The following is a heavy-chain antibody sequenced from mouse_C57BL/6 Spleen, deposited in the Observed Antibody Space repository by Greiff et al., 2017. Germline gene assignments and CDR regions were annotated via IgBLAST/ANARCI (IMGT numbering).Heavy chain of an antibody. Sequence: VQLQQSGAELVRPGTSVKVSCKASGYAFTNYLIEWVKQRPGQGLEWIGVINPGSGGTNYNEKFKGKATLTADKSSSTAYMQLSSLTSEDAAVYFCGRSGGSLFDYWGQGTTLTVSS. CDR3: GRSGGSLFDY. D-gene: IGHD3-1*01. V-gene: IGHV1-54*01. CDR2: INPGSGGT. CDR1: GYAFTNYL. J-gene: IGHJ2*01.